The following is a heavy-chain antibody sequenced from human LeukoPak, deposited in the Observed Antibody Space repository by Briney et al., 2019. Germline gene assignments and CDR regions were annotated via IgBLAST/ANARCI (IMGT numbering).Heavy chain of an antibody. D-gene: IGHD1-26*01. CDR2: IYYSGST. J-gene: IGHJ6*02. Sequence: SETLSLTCTVSGGSISSYYWSWIRQPPGKGLEWIGYIYYSGSTYYNPSLKSRVTISVDTSKNQFSLKLSSVTAADTAVYYCARRRGRVGATSYYYYYGMDVWGQGTTVTVSS. CDR3: ARRRGRVGATSYYYYYGMDV. CDR1: GGSISSYY. V-gene: IGHV4-59*08.